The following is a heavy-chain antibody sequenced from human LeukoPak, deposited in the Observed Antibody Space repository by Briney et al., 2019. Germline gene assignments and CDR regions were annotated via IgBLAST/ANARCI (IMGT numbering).Heavy chain of an antibody. V-gene: IGHV1-69*13. D-gene: IGHD6-19*01. CDR1: GGTFSNYA. J-gene: IGHJ4*02. CDR2: IIPIFGTA. Sequence: GASVKVSXKVSGGTFSNYAISWVRQAPGQGLEWLGGIIPIFGTANYAQKFQGRVAITADEPTSTAYMELSSLRSEDTAVYYCARSYTSGWYDVKYWGPGTLVTVSS. CDR3: ARSYTSGWYDVKY.